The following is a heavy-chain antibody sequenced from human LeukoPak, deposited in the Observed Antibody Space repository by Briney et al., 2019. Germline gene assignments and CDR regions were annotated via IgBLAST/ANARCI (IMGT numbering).Heavy chain of an antibody. V-gene: IGHV1-8*02. CDR3: ARGRAYYYYYMDV. J-gene: IGHJ6*03. CDR1: GYTFTSYY. Sequence: ASVEVSCKASGYTFTSYYLHWVRQATGQGLEWMGWMNPNSGNTGYAQKFQGRVTMTRNTSISTAYMELSSLRSEDTAVYYCARGRAYYYYYMDVWGKGTTVTVSS. CDR2: MNPNSGNT.